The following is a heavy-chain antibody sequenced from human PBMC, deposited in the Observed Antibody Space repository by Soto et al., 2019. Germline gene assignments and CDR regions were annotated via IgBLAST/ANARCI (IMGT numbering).Heavy chain of an antibody. D-gene: IGHD6-13*01. V-gene: IGHV3-23*01. CDR3: TKAFYSRDGGEVFDY. CDR1: GFTFSSYA. J-gene: IGHJ4*01. Sequence: GGSLRRSCAASGFTFSSYAISWVRQAPWKGLEWVSAIFSGSVGNTFYGDSVKGRFTISRDNSKDTLYLQMNSLRAENTAIYYCTKAFYSRDGGEVFDYLVPRALFAVSP. CDR2: IFSGSVGNT.